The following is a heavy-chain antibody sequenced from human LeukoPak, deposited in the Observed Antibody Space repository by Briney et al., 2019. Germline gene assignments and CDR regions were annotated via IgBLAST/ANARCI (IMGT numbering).Heavy chain of an antibody. J-gene: IGHJ4*02. CDR2: ISGSGGST. V-gene: IGHV3-23*01. CDR3: ARELGHIDY. CDR1: GFTFSSYG. D-gene: IGHD3-16*01. Sequence: GGSLRLSCAASGFTFSSYGMSWVRQAPGEGLEWVSGISGSGGSTYYADSVKGRFTISRDNAKNSLYLQMNSLRAEDTAVYYCARELGHIDYWGQGTLVTVSS.